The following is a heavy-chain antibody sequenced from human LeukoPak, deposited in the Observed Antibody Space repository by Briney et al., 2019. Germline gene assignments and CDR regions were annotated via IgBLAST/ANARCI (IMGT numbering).Heavy chain of an antibody. CDR3: ARGYLSSTSCYLY. J-gene: IGHJ4*02. CDR2: INVDGSST. CDR1: GFTFSNYW. Sequence: GGSPRLSCAASGFTFSNYWMHWVRQAPGKGLVWVSRINVDGSSTSYADSVKGRFTISRDNAKNTLYLQMNSLRAEDTAVYYCARGYLSSTSCYLYWGQGTLVTVSS. D-gene: IGHD2-2*01. V-gene: IGHV3-74*01.